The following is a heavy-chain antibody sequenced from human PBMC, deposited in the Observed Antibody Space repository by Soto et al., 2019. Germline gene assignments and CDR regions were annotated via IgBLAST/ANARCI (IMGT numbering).Heavy chain of an antibody. CDR3: ARESGDYYYYGMDV. CDR2: ISSSSSYI. CDR1: GFTFSSYS. J-gene: IGHJ6*02. Sequence: GGSLRLSCAASGFTFSSYSMNWARQAPGKGLEWVSSISSSSSYIYYADSVKGRFTISRDNAKNSLYLQMNSLRAEDTAVYYSARESGDYYYYGMDVWGQGTTVTVSS. V-gene: IGHV3-21*01. D-gene: IGHD7-27*01.